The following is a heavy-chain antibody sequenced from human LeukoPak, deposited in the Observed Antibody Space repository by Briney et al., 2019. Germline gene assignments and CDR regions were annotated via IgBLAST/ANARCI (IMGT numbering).Heavy chain of an antibody. CDR3: ARARITSNWFDP. D-gene: IGHD3-10*01. CDR1: GGSISSGDYY. Sequence: SETLSLTCTVSGGSISSGDYYWSWIRQPPGKGLEWIGYIYYSGSTYYNPSLKSRVTISVDTSKNQFSLKLSSVTAADTAVYYCARARITSNWFDPWGQGTLVTVSS. V-gene: IGHV4-30-4*01. CDR2: IYYSGST. J-gene: IGHJ5*02.